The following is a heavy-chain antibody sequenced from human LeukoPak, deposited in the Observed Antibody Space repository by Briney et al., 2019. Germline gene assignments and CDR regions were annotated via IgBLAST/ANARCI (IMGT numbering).Heavy chain of an antibody. J-gene: IGHJ4*02. CDR1: GYTFTSYY. D-gene: IGHD3-22*01. CDR3: ARDSPPDNSAYYLYYFDY. Sequence: ASVKVSCKASGYTFTSYYMHWVRQAPGQGLEWMGIINPSGGSTSYAQKFQGRVTMTRDMSTSTVYMELSSLRSEDTAVYYCARDSPPDNSAYYLYYFDYWGQGTLVTVSS. V-gene: IGHV1-46*01. CDR2: INPSGGST.